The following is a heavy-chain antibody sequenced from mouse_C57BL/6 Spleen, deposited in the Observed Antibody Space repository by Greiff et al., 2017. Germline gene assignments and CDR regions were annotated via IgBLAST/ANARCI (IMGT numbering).Heavy chain of an antibody. D-gene: IGHD2-5*01. J-gene: IGHJ2*01. Sequence: QVQLQQPGAELVKPGASVKLSCKASGYTFTSYWMHWVKQRPGRGLEWIGRIAPNSGGTKYNEKFKSKATLTVDKPSSTAYMQLSSLTSEDSAVYYCARGGTAYYSNYGDYWGQGTTLTVSS. V-gene: IGHV1-72*01. CDR3: ARGGTAYYSNYGDY. CDR1: GYTFTSYW. CDR2: IAPNSGGT.